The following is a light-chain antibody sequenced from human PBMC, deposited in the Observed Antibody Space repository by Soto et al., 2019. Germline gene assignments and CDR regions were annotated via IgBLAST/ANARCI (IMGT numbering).Light chain of an antibody. CDR1: SSNIGAGFD. CDR2: AST. J-gene: IGLJ2*01. CDR3: QSYDTGLTGHVL. Sequence: QTVVTQPPSVSGAPGQRVTISCSGNSSNIGAGFDVHWYQQLPGAAPKLLIYASTNRPSGVPDRFSGSKSDTSASLAITGLQIDDAADYYCQSYDTGLTGHVLFGGGTKVTVL. V-gene: IGLV1-40*01.